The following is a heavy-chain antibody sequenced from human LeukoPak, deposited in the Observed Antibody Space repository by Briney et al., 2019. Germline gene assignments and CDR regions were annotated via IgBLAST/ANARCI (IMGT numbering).Heavy chain of an antibody. V-gene: IGHV1-18*01. CDR3: ARGSGTLLAEYFQH. J-gene: IGHJ1*01. CDR1: GYTFTSYG. D-gene: IGHD1-26*01. CDR2: ISAYNGNT. Sequence: ASVKVSCKASGYTFTSYGISWVRQAPGQGLEWIGWISAYNGNTNYAQKLQGRVTMTTDTSTSTAYMELRSLRSDDTAVYYCARGSGTLLAEYFQHWGQGTLVTVSS.